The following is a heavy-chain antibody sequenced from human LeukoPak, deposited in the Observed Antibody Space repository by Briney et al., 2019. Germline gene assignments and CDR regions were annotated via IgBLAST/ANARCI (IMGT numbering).Heavy chain of an antibody. CDR3: ARVHPKWLVRGGPFDP. CDR2: ISAYNGNT. CDR1: RYTFTSYG. D-gene: IGHD6-19*01. J-gene: IGHJ5*02. Sequence: ASVKVSCKASRYTFTSYGISWVRQAPGQGLEWMGWISAYNGNTNYAQKLQGRVTMTTDTSTSTAYMELRSLRSDDTAVYYCARVHPKWLVRGGPFDPWGQGTLVTVSS. V-gene: IGHV1-18*01.